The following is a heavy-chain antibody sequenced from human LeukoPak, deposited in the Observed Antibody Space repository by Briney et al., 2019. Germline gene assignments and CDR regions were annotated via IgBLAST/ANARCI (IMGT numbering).Heavy chain of an antibody. CDR3: SRAYNYRYFFDY. Sequence: GGSLRLSCVASGFTFSRYGMSWVRQAPGKWLEWVSAISGGGTSTYYADSVKGRFTISRDNSKNTLNLQVNSLRAEDTAVYYCSRAYNYRYFFDYWGQGTLVTVSS. V-gene: IGHV3-23*01. CDR2: ISGGGTST. J-gene: IGHJ4*02. CDR1: GFTFSRYG. D-gene: IGHD5-24*01.